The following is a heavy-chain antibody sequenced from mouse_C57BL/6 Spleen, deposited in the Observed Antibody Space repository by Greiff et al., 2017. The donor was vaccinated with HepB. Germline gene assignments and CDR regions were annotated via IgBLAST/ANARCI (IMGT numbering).Heavy chain of an antibody. CDR1: GYTFTSYW. J-gene: IGHJ4*01. Sequence: VQLKQPGAELVRPGTSVKLSCKASGYTFTSYWMHWVKQRPGQGLEWIGVIDPSDSYTNYNQKFKGKATLTVDTSSSTAYMQLSSLTSEDSAVYYCAREALYAMDYWGQGTSVTVSS. CDR3: AREALYAMDY. V-gene: IGHV1-59*01. CDR2: IDPSDSYT.